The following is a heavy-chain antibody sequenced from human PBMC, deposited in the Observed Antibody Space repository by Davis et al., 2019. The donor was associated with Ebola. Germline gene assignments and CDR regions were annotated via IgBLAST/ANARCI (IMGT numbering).Heavy chain of an antibody. D-gene: IGHD3-22*01. J-gene: IGHJ5*02. CDR1: GGSFSGYY. CDR2: VSHSGYS. CDR3: TRVKDNSGYYYGAMGS. V-gene: IGHV4-34*01. Sequence: MPSETLSLTCTIYGGSFSGYYWSWIRQPPGKGLEWLGEVSHSGYSNYNPSLKSRVTMSVDMSKNQFSLTLTSVSAADTAVYYCTRVKDNSGYYYGAMGSWGQGTLVTVSS.